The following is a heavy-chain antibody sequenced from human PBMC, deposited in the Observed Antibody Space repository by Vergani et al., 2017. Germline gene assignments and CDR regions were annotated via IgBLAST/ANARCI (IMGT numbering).Heavy chain of an antibody. CDR2: IMSSRSYR. CDR1: GFTFSSYS. J-gene: IGHJ2*01. V-gene: IGHV3-21*01. D-gene: IGHD2-2*01. Sequence: EVQLVESGGGLVKPGGSLRLSCAASGFTFSSYSMNWVRQAPGKGLEWVSSIMSSRSYRYYADSVKGRFTISRDNAKNSLYLQMNSLRAEDTAVYYCAREGCSSTSCYAGWYFDLWGRGTLVTVSS. CDR3: AREGCSSTSCYAGWYFDL.